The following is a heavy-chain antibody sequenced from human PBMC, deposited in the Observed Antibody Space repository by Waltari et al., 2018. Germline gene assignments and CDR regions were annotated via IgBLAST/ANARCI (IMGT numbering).Heavy chain of an antibody. CDR2: ISGSGGST. V-gene: IGHV3-23*01. Sequence: LQLQESGPGLVDPSETLSLTCTVSGDSISSNGNYWGWVRQPPGKGLEWVSAISGSGGSTYYADSVKGRFTISRDNSKNTLYLQMNSLRAEDTAVYYCAKEVLHSGYGYWGQGTLVTVSS. CDR1: GDSISSNG. D-gene: IGHD5-12*01. CDR3: AKEVLHSGYGY. J-gene: IGHJ4*02.